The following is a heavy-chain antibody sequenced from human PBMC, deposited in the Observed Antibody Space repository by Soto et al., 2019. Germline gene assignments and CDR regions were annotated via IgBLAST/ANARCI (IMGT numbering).Heavy chain of an antibody. D-gene: IGHD2-2*01. Sequence: GASVKVSCKVSGYTLTELSMHWVRQAPGKGLEWMGGFNAEDGETIYAQKFQGRVTMTTDTSTDTAYMELRSLRSDDTAVYYCAREDCSSTSCYGWFDPWGQGTLVTVSS. CDR1: GYTLTELS. V-gene: IGHV1-24*01. CDR2: FNAEDGET. CDR3: AREDCSSTSCYGWFDP. J-gene: IGHJ5*02.